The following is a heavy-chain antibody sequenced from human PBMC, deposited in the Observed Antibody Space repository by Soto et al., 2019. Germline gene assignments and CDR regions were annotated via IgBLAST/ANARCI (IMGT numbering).Heavy chain of an antibody. CDR1: GGSISSSSYY. CDR2: IYYSGST. Sequence: PSETLSLTCTVSGGSISSSSYYWGWIRQPPGKGLEWIGSIYYSGSTYYNPSLKSRVTISVGTSKNQFSLKLSSVTAADTAVYYCARRRLNWSTYNWFDPWGQGTLVTVSS. V-gene: IGHV4-39*01. CDR3: ARRRLNWSTYNWFDP. J-gene: IGHJ5*02. D-gene: IGHD1-1*01.